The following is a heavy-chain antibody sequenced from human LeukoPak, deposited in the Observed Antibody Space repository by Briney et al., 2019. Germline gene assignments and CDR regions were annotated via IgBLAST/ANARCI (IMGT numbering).Heavy chain of an antibody. CDR1: GGSISSYY. CDR3: ARSYSYDSSAYSYDY. CDR2: IYYSGST. D-gene: IGHD3-22*01. V-gene: IGHV4-59*01. Sequence: SETLSLTCTVSGGSISSYYWSWIRQPPGKGVEWIGNIYYSGSTNYNPSLKSRVTISVDTSKNQFSLNLSSVTAADTAVYYCARSYSYDSSAYSYDYWGQGTLVTVSS. J-gene: IGHJ4*02.